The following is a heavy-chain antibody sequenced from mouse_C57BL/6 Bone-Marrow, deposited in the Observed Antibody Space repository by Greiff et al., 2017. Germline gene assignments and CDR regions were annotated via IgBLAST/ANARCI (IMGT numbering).Heavy chain of an antibody. CDR1: GFTFSDYC. D-gene: IGHD2-4*01. CDR2: INHDGSST. Sequence: DVKLEQSEGGLVQPGSSMKLSCTASGFTFSDYCMAWVRQVPEKGLEWVANINHDGSSTNYLDSLKSRSTISGDNATNIPYLQMSSLKSEDTATYYCARGGGLRRGYWYFDVWGTGTTVTVSS. J-gene: IGHJ1*03. CDR3: ARGGGLRRGYWYFDV. V-gene: IGHV5-16*01.